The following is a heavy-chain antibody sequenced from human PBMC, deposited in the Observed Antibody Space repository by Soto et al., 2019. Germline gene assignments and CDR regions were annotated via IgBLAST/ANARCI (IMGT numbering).Heavy chain of an antibody. Sequence: EVQVLESGGGLVQPGGSLRLSCAASGFTFSYYAMSWVRQAPGKWLEWVAGISGSGGATNHADSVKGRFTISRDNSKKAVYLQMNSLSAEDTAAYYCASGRFDHTYRAPFDIWGQGTMVTVSS. D-gene: IGHD3-10*01. CDR3: ASGRFDHTYRAPFDI. V-gene: IGHV3-23*01. CDR1: GFTFSYYA. J-gene: IGHJ3*02. CDR2: ISGSGGAT.